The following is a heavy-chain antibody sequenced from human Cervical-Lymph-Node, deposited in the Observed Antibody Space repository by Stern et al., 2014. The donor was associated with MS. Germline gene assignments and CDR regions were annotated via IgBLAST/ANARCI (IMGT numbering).Heavy chain of an antibody. J-gene: IGHJ4*02. CDR2: IYYTGST. CDR1: GDSISGYY. D-gene: IGHD3-10*01. Sequence: QVQLQESGPGLVRPSETLSLTCTVSGDSISGYYWSWIRQPPGKGLEWIGYIYYTGSTHYNPSLNSRVTMSLDTSKNQFSLRLSSVTAADTAVYYCAKYVCGDNLYYLDYWGQGALITVSS. V-gene: IGHV4-59*01. CDR3: AKYVCGDNLYYLDY.